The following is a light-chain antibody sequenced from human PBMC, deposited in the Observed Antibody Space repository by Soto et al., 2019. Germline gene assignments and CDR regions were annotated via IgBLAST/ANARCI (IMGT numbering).Light chain of an antibody. J-gene: IGKJ5*01. CDR1: QSVLYSSNNKNY. V-gene: IGKV4-1*01. Sequence: DILMTQSPDSMAVSLGARATINCKSSQSVLYSSNNKNYLAWYQQKPGQPPKLLIYWASTRESGVPDRFSGSGSGTDFTLTISSLQAEDVAVYYCQQHSSTPLTFGQGTRVEIK. CDR2: WAS. CDR3: QQHSSTPLT.